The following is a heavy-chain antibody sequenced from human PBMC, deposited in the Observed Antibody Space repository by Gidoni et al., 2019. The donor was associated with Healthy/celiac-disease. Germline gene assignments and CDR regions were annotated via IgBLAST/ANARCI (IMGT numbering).Heavy chain of an antibody. CDR1: GFTFTSHA. D-gene: IGHD2-15*01. Sequence: EVQVLESGGGLVQPGGSLRLPCAASGFTFTSHAMSWVRQAPGKWLEWVSAISGSGGSTYYADSGKVRFTISRDNSKNTLYLQMNSLRAEDTAVYYCAKDSGYCSGGSCSQSFDPWGQGTLVTVSS. CDR2: ISGSGGST. V-gene: IGHV3-23*01. CDR3: AKDSGYCSGGSCSQSFDP. J-gene: IGHJ5*02.